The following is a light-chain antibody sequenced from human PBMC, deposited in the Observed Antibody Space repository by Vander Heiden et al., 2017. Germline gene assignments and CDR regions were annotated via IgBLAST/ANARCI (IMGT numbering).Light chain of an antibody. CDR2: DVS. J-gene: IGLJ2*01. Sequence: QSALTPPASRSGSPGQSITLSCTGTSSDVGAYNYVSWYQQHPGKAPKLMIYDVSNRPSGISNRFSGSKSGNTASLTISGLQAEDEADYYCSSYTSSSTRVFGGGTKLTVL. CDR3: SSYTSSSTRV. V-gene: IGLV2-14*03. CDR1: SSDVGAYNY.